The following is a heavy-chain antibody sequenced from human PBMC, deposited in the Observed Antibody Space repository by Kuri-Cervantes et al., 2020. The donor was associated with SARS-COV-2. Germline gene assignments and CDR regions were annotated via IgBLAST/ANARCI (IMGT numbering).Heavy chain of an antibody. D-gene: IGHD2-2*01. Sequence: LSLTCAASGFTFSSYWMSWVRQAPGKGLEWVANIKQDGSEKYYVDSVKGRFTISRDNAKNSLYLQMNSLRAEDTAVYYCARDRLRYCSSTSCYGWFDPWGQGTLVTVSS. CDR1: GFTFSSYW. V-gene: IGHV3-7*05. J-gene: IGHJ5*02. CDR3: ARDRLRYCSSTSCYGWFDP. CDR2: IKQDGSEK.